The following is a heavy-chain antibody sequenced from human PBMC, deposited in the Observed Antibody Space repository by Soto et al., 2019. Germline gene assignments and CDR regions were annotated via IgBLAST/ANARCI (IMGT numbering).Heavy chain of an antibody. J-gene: IGHJ4*02. D-gene: IGHD6-13*01. Sequence: QVQLVQSGAEVKKPGSSVKVSCKASGGTFSSYTISWVRQAPGQGLEWMGRIIPNLGIANYAQKFHGRVTITADKSTSTAYMELSSLRSEVTAVYYCARLQQLSVTSYYFDYWGQGTLVTVSS. CDR1: GGTFSSYT. CDR3: ARLQQLSVTSYYFDY. CDR2: IIPNLGIA. V-gene: IGHV1-69*02.